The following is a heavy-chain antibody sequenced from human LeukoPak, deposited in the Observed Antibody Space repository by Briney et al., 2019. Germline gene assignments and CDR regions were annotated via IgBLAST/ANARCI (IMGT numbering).Heavy chain of an antibody. CDR2: IYTSGGT. V-gene: IGHV4-4*07. CDR3: ARESLPRIAAAGVPFDY. D-gene: IGHD6-13*01. Sequence: SETLSLTCTVSGGSISSYYWSWIRQPAGKGLEWIGRIYTSGGTNYNPSLKSRVTISVDTSKNQFSLKLSSVTAADTAVYYCARESLPRIAAAGVPFDYWGQGTLVTVSS. CDR1: GGSISSYY. J-gene: IGHJ4*02.